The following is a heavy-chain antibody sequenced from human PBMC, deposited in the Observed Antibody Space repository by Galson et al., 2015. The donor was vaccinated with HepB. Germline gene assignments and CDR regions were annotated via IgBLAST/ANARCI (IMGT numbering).Heavy chain of an antibody. D-gene: IGHD6-19*01. CDR2: ISISNNYI. Sequence: SLRLSCAASGFSLSTYVMNWVRQAPGKGLEWVSSISISNNYIYYADSVKGRYILSRDNAKNSLYLQMNSLRVEDTAVYYCTRGGRGWSSGWYDPMDVWGQGTTVTVSS. CDR1: GFSLSTYV. CDR3: TRGGRGWSSGWYDPMDV. J-gene: IGHJ6*02. V-gene: IGHV3-21*01.